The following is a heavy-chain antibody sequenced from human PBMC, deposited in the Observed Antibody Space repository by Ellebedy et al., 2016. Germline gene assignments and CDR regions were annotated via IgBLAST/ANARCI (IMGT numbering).Heavy chain of an antibody. V-gene: IGHV1-18*04. CDR1: GYTFTSYG. CDR2: ISAYNGNT. Sequence: ASVKVSCKASGYTFTSYGISWVRQAPGQGLEWMGWISAYNGNTNYAQKLQGRVTMTTDTSTSKAYMELRSLRSDDTAVYYCARVSGITIFGVVLRYGMDVWGQGTTVTVSS. CDR3: ARVSGITIFGVVLRYGMDV. J-gene: IGHJ6*02. D-gene: IGHD3-3*01.